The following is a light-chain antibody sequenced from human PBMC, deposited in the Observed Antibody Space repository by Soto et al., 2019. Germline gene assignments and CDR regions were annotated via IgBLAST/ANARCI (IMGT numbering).Light chain of an antibody. Sequence: EIVMTQSPATLSVSPGERATLSCRASQSVSSNLAWYQQKPGQAPRLLIYGASTRATGIPARFSGSGSGTEFTLTISSLQSEDFAVYYCQQFSSYPLTFGGGTKVDNK. CDR3: QQFSSYPLT. CDR1: QSVSSN. CDR2: GAS. J-gene: IGKJ4*01. V-gene: IGKV3-15*01.